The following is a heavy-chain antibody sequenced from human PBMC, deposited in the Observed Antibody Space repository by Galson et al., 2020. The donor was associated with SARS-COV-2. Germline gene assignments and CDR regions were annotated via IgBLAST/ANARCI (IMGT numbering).Heavy chain of an antibody. J-gene: IGHJ4*02. Sequence: ASVKVSCKASGYTFTSYGISWVRQAPGQRPEWMGWISAYNDNTKYAPNLQGRVTMTTDTSTATAYMELRSLRSDDTAVFYCARTDTIEYYYGSGTEPLVDYWGQGTLVTVSS. V-gene: IGHV1-18*01. CDR1: GYTFTSYG. CDR3: ARTDTIEYYYGSGTEPLVDY. D-gene: IGHD3-10*01. CDR2: ISAYNDNT.